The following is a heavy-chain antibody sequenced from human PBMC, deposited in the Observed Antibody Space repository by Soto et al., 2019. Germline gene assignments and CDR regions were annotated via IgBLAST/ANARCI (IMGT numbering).Heavy chain of an antibody. V-gene: IGHV1-69*13. CDR1: GGTFSSYA. J-gene: IGHJ4*02. Sequence: SVKVSCKASGGTFSSYAISWVRQAPGQGLEWMGGIIPIFGTANYAQKFQGRVTITADESTSTAYMELSSLRSEDTAVYYCASGYSYGYGAGYYFDYWGQGTLVTVSS. CDR2: IIPIFGTA. D-gene: IGHD5-18*01. CDR3: ASGYSYGYGAGYYFDY.